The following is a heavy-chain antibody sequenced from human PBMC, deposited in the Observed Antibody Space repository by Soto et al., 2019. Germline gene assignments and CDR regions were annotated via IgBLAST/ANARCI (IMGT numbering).Heavy chain of an antibody. CDR2: IYHGGST. Sequence: PSETLSLTCAVSGGSISSSNWWSWVRQPPGKGLEWIGEIYHGGSTNYNPSLKSRVTISVDKSKNQFSLKLSSVTAADTAVYYCARSRGYYDSSGYSHYWGQGTLVTVSS. D-gene: IGHD3-22*01. CDR1: GGSISSSNW. CDR3: ARSRGYYDSSGYSHY. V-gene: IGHV4-4*02. J-gene: IGHJ4*02.